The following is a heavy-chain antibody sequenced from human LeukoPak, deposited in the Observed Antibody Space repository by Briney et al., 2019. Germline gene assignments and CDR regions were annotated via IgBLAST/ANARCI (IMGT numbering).Heavy chain of an antibody. Sequence: NTSETLSLTCTVSDASISGHYLTWIRQPPGKGLEWIGYISYIGSTNYNPSLKSRVTISVDTSKNQFSLKLSSVTAADTAVHYCARDKISINAFDMWGQGTMVTVSS. D-gene: IGHD1-14*01. V-gene: IGHV4-59*11. J-gene: IGHJ3*02. CDR1: DASISGHY. CDR3: ARDKISINAFDM. CDR2: ISYIGST.